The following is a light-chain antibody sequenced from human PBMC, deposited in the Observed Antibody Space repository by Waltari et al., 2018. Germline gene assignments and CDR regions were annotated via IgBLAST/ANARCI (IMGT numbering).Light chain of an antibody. CDR3: QQYNSYSRT. Sequence: DIQMTQSPSTLSASVGDRVTVTCRASQSIGRWLAWYQQKPGKAPNLLIYESSSLETGVPSRFSGSGSGTVFTLTISSLQPDDLATYYCQQYNSYSRTFGQGTKVDIK. J-gene: IGKJ1*01. V-gene: IGKV1-5*03. CDR2: ESS. CDR1: QSIGRW.